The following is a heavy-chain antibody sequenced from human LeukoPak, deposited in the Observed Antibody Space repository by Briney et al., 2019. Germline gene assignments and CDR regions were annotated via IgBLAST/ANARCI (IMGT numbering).Heavy chain of an antibody. CDR2: VYDTGST. CDR3: ARATYYDFWSGWRD. J-gene: IGHJ4*02. CDR1: GDSITNYY. D-gene: IGHD3-3*01. V-gene: IGHV4-59*01. Sequence: SETPSLTCTVSGDSITNYYWSWIRQSPGKRLQWIGYVYDTGSTNYNPSLKSRVSISIDKSKNQFSLKLRSVTAADTAVYYCARATYYDFWSGWRDWGQGTLVTVSS.